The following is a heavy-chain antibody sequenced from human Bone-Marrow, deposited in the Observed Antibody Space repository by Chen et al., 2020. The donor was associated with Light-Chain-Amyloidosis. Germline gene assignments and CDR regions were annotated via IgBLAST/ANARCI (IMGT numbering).Heavy chain of an antibody. CDR2: IYRDDSDA. Sequence: EVQLEQSGPEVKKPGESLKISCKGSGYTFPNYWIGWVRQMPGKGLEWMGVIYRDDSDARDRPSFDGKVTVSADKSITTAYLQWGSLRASDTAMYYCARRRDGYNFDYWGQGTRVTVSS. CDR3: ARRRDGYNFDY. V-gene: IGHV5-51*01. CDR1: GYTFPNYW. D-gene: IGHD5-12*01. J-gene: IGHJ4*02.